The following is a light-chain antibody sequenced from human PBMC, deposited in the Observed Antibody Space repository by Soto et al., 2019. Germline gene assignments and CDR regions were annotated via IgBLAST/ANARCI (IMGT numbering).Light chain of an antibody. CDR2: SNN. J-gene: IGLJ2*01. CDR1: SSNIGSKT. V-gene: IGLV1-44*01. CDR3: AAWDDSLNGVV. Sequence: QSVLTQPPSASGTPGQRVTISCYGSSSNIGSKTVNWYQQLPGTAPKLLIYSNNQRPSGVPDRFSGSKSGTSASLAISGLQSEDEADYYCAAWDDSLNGVVFGGGTKLTAL.